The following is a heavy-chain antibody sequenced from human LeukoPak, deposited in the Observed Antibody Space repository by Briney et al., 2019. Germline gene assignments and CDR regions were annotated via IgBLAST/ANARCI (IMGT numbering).Heavy chain of an antibody. V-gene: IGHV4-59*01. J-gene: IGHJ5*02. D-gene: IGHD3-10*01. Sequence: SETLSLTCTVSGGSISSYYWSWIRQPPGKGLEWIGYIYYSGSTNYNPSLKSRVTISVDTSKNQFSLKLSSVTAADTAVYYCARADSHSYHYYGSGSPGGWFDPWGQGTVVTVSS. CDR1: GGSISSYY. CDR2: IYYSGST. CDR3: ARADSHSYHYYGSGSPGGWFDP.